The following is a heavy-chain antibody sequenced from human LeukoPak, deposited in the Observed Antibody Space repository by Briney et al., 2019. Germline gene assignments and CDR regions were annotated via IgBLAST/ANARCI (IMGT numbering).Heavy chain of an antibody. D-gene: IGHD1-26*01. CDR1: GYTFTSYY. CDR3: ARVPPKRIVGATRWFDP. J-gene: IGHJ5*02. V-gene: IGHV1-46*01. CDR2: INPSGGST. Sequence: GASVKVSCKASGYTFTSYYMHWVRQAPGQGLEWMGIINPSGGSTSYAQKFQGRVTITRNTSISTAYMELSSLRSEDTAVYYCARVPPKRIVGATRWFDPWGQGTLVTVSS.